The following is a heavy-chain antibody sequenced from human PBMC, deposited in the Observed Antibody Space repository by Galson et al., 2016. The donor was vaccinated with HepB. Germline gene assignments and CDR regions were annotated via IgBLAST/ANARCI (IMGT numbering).Heavy chain of an antibody. CDR1: AFTFSSYS. CDR2: ISSTGSNI. CDR3: ARDTAMIYGMDV. V-gene: IGHV3-48*01. D-gene: IGHD5-18*01. Sequence: SLRLSCAASAFTFSSYSMNWVRQAPGKGLEWVSYISSTGSNIDYADSVKGRFTISRDNAKNSLYLQMNSLRAEDTAVYYCARDTAMIYGMDVWGQGPTVTVAS. J-gene: IGHJ6*02.